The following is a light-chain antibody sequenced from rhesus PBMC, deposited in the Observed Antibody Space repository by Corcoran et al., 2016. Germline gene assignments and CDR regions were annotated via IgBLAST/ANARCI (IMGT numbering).Light chain of an antibody. CDR1: SSDIGGYNY. Sequence: QAALTQPRSVSGAPGQSVTISCTGTSSDIGGYNYVSWYQQHPGTAPKLMIYEVSKRPSGVSDRFSGSTSGNTASLTISGLQAEDDASYYCSSSSATYPSLFGAGTRLTVL. J-gene: IGLJ1*01. CDR3: SSSSATYPSL. V-gene: IGLV2-32*02. CDR2: EVS.